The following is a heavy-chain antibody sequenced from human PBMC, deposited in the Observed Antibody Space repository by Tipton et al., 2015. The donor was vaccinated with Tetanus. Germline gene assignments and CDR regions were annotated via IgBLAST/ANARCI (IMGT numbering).Heavy chain of an antibody. J-gene: IGHJ4*02. CDR1: GGSLSSLL. D-gene: IGHD3-3*01. CDR3: VRANYEFPKKGPFDY. V-gene: IGHV4-59*11. CDR2: IDHSGNT. Sequence: TLSLTCTVSGGSLSSLLWTWTRLSPGKGLEWIGYIDHSGNTNYNPSLRSRVTMSLDTSKNQFSLRLTSVTAADTAVYYCVRANYEFPKKGPFDYWGPGIAVIVSS.